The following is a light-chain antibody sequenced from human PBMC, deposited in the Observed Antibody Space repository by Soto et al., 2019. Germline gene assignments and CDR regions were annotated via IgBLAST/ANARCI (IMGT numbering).Light chain of an antibody. CDR3: QQYGTSPA. J-gene: IGKJ1*01. CDR1: QSVSSNY. CDR2: GAS. Sequence: EIVMTQSPGTLSLSPGERATLSFSARQSVSSNYLAWYQQKPGQAPRLLMYGASSRATGIPDRFSGSGSGTDFTLTISRLEPEDFAVYFCQQYGTSPAFGHGTKVDIK. V-gene: IGKV3-20*01.